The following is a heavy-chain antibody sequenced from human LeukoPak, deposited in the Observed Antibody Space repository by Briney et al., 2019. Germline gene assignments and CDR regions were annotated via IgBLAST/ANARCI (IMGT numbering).Heavy chain of an antibody. V-gene: IGHV4-4*07. D-gene: IGHD3-22*01. CDR2: IYGSGST. CDR1: GGSISSYY. Sequence: SETLSLTCTVSGGSISSYYWNWVRQPAGKGLEWIGRIYGSGSTHYNPSLRSRVTMSVDSSKNQFSLKLSSVTAADTAVYYCARENTYYYDSSGDNDAFDIWGQGTMVTVSS. CDR3: ARENTYYYDSSGDNDAFDI. J-gene: IGHJ3*02.